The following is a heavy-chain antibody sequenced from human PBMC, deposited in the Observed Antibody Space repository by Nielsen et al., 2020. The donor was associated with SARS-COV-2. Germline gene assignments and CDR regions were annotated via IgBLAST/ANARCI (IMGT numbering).Heavy chain of an antibody. CDR3: VRIDMATISVDY. V-gene: IGHV4-61*01. Sequence: SETLSLTCIVSGGSISTGSHYWSWLRQPPGKGLEWLGYIFYRGNTNYNPSLKSRVTISVDTSKNQFSLKVNSVTAADTAVYYCVRIDMATISVDYWGRGTLVTVSS. J-gene: IGHJ4*02. D-gene: IGHD5-24*01. CDR1: GGSISTGSHY. CDR2: IFYRGNT.